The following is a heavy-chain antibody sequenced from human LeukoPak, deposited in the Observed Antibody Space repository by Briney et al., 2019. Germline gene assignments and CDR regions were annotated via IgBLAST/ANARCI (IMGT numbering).Heavy chain of an antibody. CDR1: GYTFTGYY. Sequence: ASVKVSCKASGYTFTGYYMHWVRQAPGRGLEWMGWINPNSGGTNYAQKFQGRVTMTRDTSISTAYMELSRLRSDDTAVYYCAREEGGIISLIGYWGQGTLVTVSS. CDR2: INPNSGGT. CDR3: AREEGGIISLIGY. V-gene: IGHV1-2*02. J-gene: IGHJ4*02. D-gene: IGHD1-14*01.